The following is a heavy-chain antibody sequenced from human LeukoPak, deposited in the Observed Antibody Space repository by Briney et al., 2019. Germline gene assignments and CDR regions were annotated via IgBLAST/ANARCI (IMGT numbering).Heavy chain of an antibody. CDR2: IYPRDSDT. Sequence: GESLKISCKGSGYSFTNYWIGWVRQMPGKGLEWMGIIYPRDSDTRYSPSFEGQVTISADKSISTAYLQWSSVEASDTATYYCGRRYYDGIGVNALDLWGQGTMVTVSS. D-gene: IGHD3-22*01. V-gene: IGHV5-51*01. CDR3: GRRYYDGIGVNALDL. J-gene: IGHJ3*01. CDR1: GYSFTNYW.